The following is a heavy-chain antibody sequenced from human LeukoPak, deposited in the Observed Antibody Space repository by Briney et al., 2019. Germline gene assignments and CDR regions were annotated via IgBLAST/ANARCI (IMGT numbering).Heavy chain of an antibody. CDR3: ARQAVLWFGELPSGFDY. CDR2: IYYSGST. CDR1: GESFSGYY. Sequence: SETLSLTCVVYGESFSGYYWGWIRQPPGKGLEWIGSIYYSGSTYYNPSLKSRVTISVDTSKNQFSLKLSSVTAADTAVYYCARQAVLWFGELPSGFDYWGQGTLVTVSS. D-gene: IGHD3-10*01. J-gene: IGHJ4*02. V-gene: IGHV4-39*01.